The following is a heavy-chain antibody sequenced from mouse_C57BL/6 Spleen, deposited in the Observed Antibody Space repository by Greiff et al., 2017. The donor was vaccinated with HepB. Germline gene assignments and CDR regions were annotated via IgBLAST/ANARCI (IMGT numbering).Heavy chain of an antibody. D-gene: IGHD1-1*01. CDR2: IHPNSGST. V-gene: IGHV1-64*01. J-gene: IGHJ1*03. Sequence: VQLQQSGAELVKPGASVKLSCKASGYTFTSYWMHWVKQRPGQGLEWIGMIHPNSGSTNYNEKFKSKATLTVDKSSSTAYMQLSSLTSEDSAVYYCARSTTVPWYFDVWGTGTTVTVSS. CDR1: GYTFTSYW. CDR3: ARSTTVPWYFDV.